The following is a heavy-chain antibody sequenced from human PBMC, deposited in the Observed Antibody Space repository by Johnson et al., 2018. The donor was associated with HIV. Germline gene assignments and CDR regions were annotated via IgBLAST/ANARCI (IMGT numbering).Heavy chain of an antibody. Sequence: QVQLVESGGGVVQPGGSLRLSCAASGFTFSSYGMHWVRQAPGKGLEWVAFIRYDGSNKYYADSVKGRFTISRDNSKNTLYLQMNSLRAEDTAVYYWAREFTLEWENPTIWGQGTMVTVSS. CDR1: GFTFSSYG. CDR2: IRYDGSNK. V-gene: IGHV3-30*02. D-gene: IGHD3-3*01. J-gene: IGHJ3*02. CDR3: AREFTLEWENPTI.